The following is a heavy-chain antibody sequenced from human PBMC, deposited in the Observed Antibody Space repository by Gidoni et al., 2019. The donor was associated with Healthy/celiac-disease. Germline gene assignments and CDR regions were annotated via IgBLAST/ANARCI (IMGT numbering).Heavy chain of an antibody. V-gene: IGHV3-21*01. CDR2: ISSSSSYI. D-gene: IGHD3-16*01. Sequence: QAPGKGLEWVSSISSSSSYIYYADSVKGRFTISRDNAKNSLYLQMNSLRAEDTAVYYCAREEDGGPPVGAFDIWGQGTMVTVSS. CDR3: AREEDGGPPVGAFDI. J-gene: IGHJ3*02.